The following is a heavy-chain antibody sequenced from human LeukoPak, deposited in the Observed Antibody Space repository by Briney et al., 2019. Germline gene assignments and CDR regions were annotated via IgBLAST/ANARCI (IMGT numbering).Heavy chain of an antibody. CDR1: RYTYTPYD. D-gene: IGHD2-2*01. V-gene: IGHV1-2*02. J-gene: IGHJ5*02. Sequence: APVKPSCKASRYTYTPYDIHSGREAPGHRLECMGWINPNTGGTNYAQKFPRRVTMTRDPSISTAYMEMSRLRSDDTAVYYCAREVISSSSHGVWFDPWGQGTLVTVSS. CDR3: AREVISSSSHGVWFDP. CDR2: INPNTGGT.